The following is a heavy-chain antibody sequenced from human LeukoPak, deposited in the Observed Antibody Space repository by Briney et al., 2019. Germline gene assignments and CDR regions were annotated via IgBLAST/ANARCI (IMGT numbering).Heavy chain of an antibody. CDR1: GYTFTSYY. V-gene: IGHV1-46*01. CDR3: ARAPADFWSGYSGWFDP. Sequence: GASVKVSCKASGYTFTSYYMHWVRQAPGQGLEWMGIINPSGGITSYAQKFQGRVTMTRDTSTGTVYMDLSSLRSEDTAVYYCARAPADFWSGYSGWFDPWGQGTLVTVSS. J-gene: IGHJ5*02. D-gene: IGHD3-3*01. CDR2: INPSGGIT.